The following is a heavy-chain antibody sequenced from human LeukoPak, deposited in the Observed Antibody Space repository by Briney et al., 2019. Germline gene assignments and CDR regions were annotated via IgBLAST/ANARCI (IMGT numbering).Heavy chain of an antibody. CDR3: ARDLGSYSSGWYMGFDY. D-gene: IGHD6-19*01. V-gene: IGHV3-48*01. CDR2: ISGTSNTI. J-gene: IGHJ4*02. Sequence: PGGSLRLSCTVSGFTVSSNSMNWVRQAPGKGLEWVSYISGTSNTIYYADSVKGRFTVSRDNAKNSLYLQMNSLRAEDTAIYYCARDLGSYSSGWYMGFDYWGQGTLVTVSS. CDR1: GFTVSSNS.